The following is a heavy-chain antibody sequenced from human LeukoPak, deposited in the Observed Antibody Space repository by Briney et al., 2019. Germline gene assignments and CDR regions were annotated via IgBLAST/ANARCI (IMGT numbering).Heavy chain of an antibody. Sequence: GGSLRLSCAASGFTFSDYYMSWSRQAPGKGLEWLSYVSPSTTHTSYADSVKGRFTISRDNTKNLLFLQMNSLRAEDTAVYYCARGGHGAADQWGQGTLVTVSS. J-gene: IGHJ5*02. CDR2: VSPSTTHT. D-gene: IGHD1-26*01. CDR1: GFTFSDYY. V-gene: IGHV3-11*05. CDR3: ARGGHGAADQ.